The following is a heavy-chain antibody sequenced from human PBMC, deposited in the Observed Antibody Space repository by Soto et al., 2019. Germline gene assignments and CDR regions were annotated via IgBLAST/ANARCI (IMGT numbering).Heavy chain of an antibody. Sequence: EVQLLEPGGGLVQPGGSLRLSCAASGFTFSSFFMSWVRQAPGKGLDWVSGIGTNGGGTYYADSVKGRFIISRDNTKNTLYLKMNSLRAENTAVYYCARDTNGNYLGAFDFWGQKTIVTVSS. D-gene: IGHD4-17*01. CDR2: IGTNGGGT. CDR1: GFTFSSFF. J-gene: IGHJ3*01. CDR3: ARDTNGNYLGAFDF. V-gene: IGHV3-23*01.